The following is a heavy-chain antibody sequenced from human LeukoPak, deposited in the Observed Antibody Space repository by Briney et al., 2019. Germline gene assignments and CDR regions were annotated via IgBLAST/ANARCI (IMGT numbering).Heavy chain of an antibody. CDR3: ARPGAYYYDSSGYYGV. D-gene: IGHD3-22*01. J-gene: IGHJ4*02. Sequence: ASLKVSCKASGYTFIGYYMHWVRQAPGQGLEWLGWINPNSGGTNYAKKFQGRVTMTRDMSTSTVYMELSSLRSEDTAVYYCARPGAYYYDSSGYYGVWGQGTLVTVSS. CDR1: GYTFIGYY. CDR2: INPNSGGT. V-gene: IGHV1-2*02.